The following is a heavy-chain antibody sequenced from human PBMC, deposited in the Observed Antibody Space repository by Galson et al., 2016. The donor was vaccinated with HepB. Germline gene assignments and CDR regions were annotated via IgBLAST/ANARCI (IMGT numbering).Heavy chain of an antibody. CDR1: GFTISSYG. D-gene: IGHD4-23*01. J-gene: IGHJ4*02. CDR2: IWHDGSNK. Sequence: SLRLSCAASGFTISSYGIHWVRQVPGKALEWVALIWHDGSNKFYADSVKGRFTTSRDNSKNTLYLQMNSLTDEDTAIYYCARDAASLNSPRFDYWGQGTLVTVSS. CDR3: ARDAASLNSPRFDY. V-gene: IGHV3-33*08.